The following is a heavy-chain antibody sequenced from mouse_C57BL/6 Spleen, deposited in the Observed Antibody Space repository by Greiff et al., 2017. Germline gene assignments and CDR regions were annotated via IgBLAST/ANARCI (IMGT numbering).Heavy chain of an antibody. V-gene: IGHV1-55*01. D-gene: IGHD1-1*01. Sequence: QVQLQQSGAELVKPGASVKMSCKASGYTFTSYWITWVKQRPGQGLEWIGDIYPGSGSTNYNEKFKSKATLTVDTSSSTAYMQHSSLTSEDSAVYYCARTTVVPREFGCWGQGTTLTVSS. CDR2: IYPGSGST. CDR3: ARTTVVPREFGC. CDR1: GYTFTSYW. J-gene: IGHJ2*01.